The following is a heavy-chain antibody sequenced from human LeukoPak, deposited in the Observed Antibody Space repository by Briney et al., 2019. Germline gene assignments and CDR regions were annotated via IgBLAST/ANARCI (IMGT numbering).Heavy chain of an antibody. Sequence: SETLSLTCTVSGGSISSGSYCWSWIRQPAGKGLEWIGRIYTSGSTNYNPSLKSRVTISVDTSKNQFSLKLSSVTAADTAVYYCAREGAAVVNDWFDPWGQGTLVTVSS. CDR2: IYTSGST. CDR3: AREGAAVVNDWFDP. D-gene: IGHD4-23*01. J-gene: IGHJ5*02. V-gene: IGHV4-61*02. CDR1: GGSISSGSYC.